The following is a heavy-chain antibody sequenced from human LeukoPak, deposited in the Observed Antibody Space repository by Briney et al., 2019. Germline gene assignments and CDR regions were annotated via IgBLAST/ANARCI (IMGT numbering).Heavy chain of an antibody. J-gene: IGHJ4*02. D-gene: IGHD3-10*01. Sequence: GGSLRLSCAASGFTVSSNYMSRVRQAPGKGLEWVSVIYSGGSTYYADSVKGRFAISRDNAKNSLYLQMNSLRAEDTAVYYCASYYYGSGTSFGYWGQGTLVTVSS. CDR1: GFTVSSNY. CDR2: IYSGGST. V-gene: IGHV3-53*01. CDR3: ASYYYGSGTSFGY.